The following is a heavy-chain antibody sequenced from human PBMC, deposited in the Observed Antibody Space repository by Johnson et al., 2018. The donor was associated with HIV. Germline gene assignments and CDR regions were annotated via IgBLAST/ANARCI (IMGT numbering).Heavy chain of an antibody. CDR3: AKEWAGFGETHDTVDI. CDR2: ISGSGGST. CDR1: VFTVSSYA. D-gene: IGHD3-10*01. Sequence: VQLVDAGRCVVEPGGSRRLSWSASVFTVSSYAMSWVRPAPGKGLECVSAISGSGGSTYYADSVKGRFTLSRDNSKNTLYLQMNRLRAEDTALYYCAKEWAGFGETHDTVDIWGQGTMVTVSS. J-gene: IGHJ3*02. V-gene: IGHV3-23*04.